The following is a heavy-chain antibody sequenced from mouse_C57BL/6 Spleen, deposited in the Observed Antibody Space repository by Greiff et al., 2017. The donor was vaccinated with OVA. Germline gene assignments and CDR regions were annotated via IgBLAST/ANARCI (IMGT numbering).Heavy chain of an antibody. D-gene: IGHD1-2*01. CDR2: ISSGGSYT. CDR3: ARQITTAWYFDV. V-gene: IGHV5-6*01. CDR1: GFTFSSYG. Sequence: EVHLVESGGDLVKPGGSLKLSCAASGFTFSSYGMSWVRQTPDKRLEWVATISSGGSYTYYPDSVKGRFTISRDNAKNTLYLQMSSLKSEDTAMYYCARQITTAWYFDVWGTGTTVTVSS. J-gene: IGHJ1*03.